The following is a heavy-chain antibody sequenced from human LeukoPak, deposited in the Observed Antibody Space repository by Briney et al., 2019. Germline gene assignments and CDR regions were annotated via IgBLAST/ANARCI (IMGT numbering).Heavy chain of an antibody. CDR2: INSDGSST. CDR1: GFTFSSYW. J-gene: IGHJ6*03. V-gene: IGHV3-74*01. Sequence: PGGSLRLSCAASGFTFSSYWMHWVRQAPGKGLVWVSRINSDGSSTSYADSVKGRFTISRDNAKNTLYLQMNSLRAEDTAVYYCARDPGDTAMPGAYYYYMDVWGKGTTVTVSS. D-gene: IGHD5-18*01. CDR3: ARDPGDTAMPGAYYYYMDV.